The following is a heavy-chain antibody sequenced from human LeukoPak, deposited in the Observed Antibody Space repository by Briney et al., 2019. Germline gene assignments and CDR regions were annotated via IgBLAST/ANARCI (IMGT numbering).Heavy chain of an antibody. CDR1: GGSISSYY. CDR2: ICTSGST. V-gene: IGHV4-4*07. CDR3: ARAGLRGGYYYYYMDV. D-gene: IGHD2-15*01. J-gene: IGHJ6*03. Sequence: PSETLSLTCTVSGGSISSYYWSWIRQPAGKGLEWIGRICTSGSTNYNPSLKSRVTMSVDTSKNQFSLKLSSVTAADTAVYYCARAGLRGGYYYYYMDVWGKGTTVTVSS.